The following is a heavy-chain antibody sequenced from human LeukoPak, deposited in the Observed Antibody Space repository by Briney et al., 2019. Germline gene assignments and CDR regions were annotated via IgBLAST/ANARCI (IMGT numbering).Heavy chain of an antibody. V-gene: IGHV3-30*02. D-gene: IGHD6-13*01. CDR3: AKDLQQLVRGGLFDY. Sequence: SGGSLRLSCAASGFTFSSYGMHWVRQAPGKGLEWVAFIRYDGSNKYYADSVKGRFTISRDNSKNTLYLQMNSLRAEDTAVYYCAKDLQQLVRGGLFDYWGQGTLVTVSS. CDR2: IRYDGSNK. CDR1: GFTFSSYG. J-gene: IGHJ4*02.